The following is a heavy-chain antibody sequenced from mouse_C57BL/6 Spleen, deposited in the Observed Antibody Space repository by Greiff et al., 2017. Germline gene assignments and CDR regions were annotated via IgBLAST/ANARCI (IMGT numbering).Heavy chain of an antibody. D-gene: IGHD1-1*01. CDR2: IYPGSGST. V-gene: IGHV1-55*01. CDR3: GRTVVAEDY. CDR1: GYTFTSYW. J-gene: IGHJ2*01. Sequence: QVQLQQPGAELVKPGASVKISCKASGYTFTSYWITWVKQRPGQGLEWIGDIYPGSGSTNYNEKFKSKATLTVDQSSSTAYMQRSSLTSEDSAVYYGGRTVVAEDYWGKGTTVTVAS.